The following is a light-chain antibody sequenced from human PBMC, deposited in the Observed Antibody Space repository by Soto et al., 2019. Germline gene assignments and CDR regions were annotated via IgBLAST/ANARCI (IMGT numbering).Light chain of an antibody. V-gene: IGKV1-39*01. CDR1: QTISTY. CDR3: QQSYSTPYT. J-gene: IGKJ2*01. CDR2: AAS. Sequence: DIQMTQSPSSLSASVGDRVTITCRASQTISTYLSWYQQKPGKAPNLLIYAASSLQSGVPSRFSGSGSGTDFTLTISSVQPEDFATYYCQQSYSTPYTFGQGTNLEI.